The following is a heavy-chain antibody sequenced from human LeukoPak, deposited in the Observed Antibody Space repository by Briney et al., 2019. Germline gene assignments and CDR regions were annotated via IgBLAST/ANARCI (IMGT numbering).Heavy chain of an antibody. CDR3: AKGNLADY. CDR2: ISWNSGSI. CDR1: GFTFDDYA. V-gene: IGHV3-9*01. J-gene: IGHJ4*02. D-gene: IGHD1-1*01. Sequence: GGSLRLSCAASGFTFDDYAMPWVRQAPVKGLEWVSGISWNSGSIGYADSVKGRFTISRDNAKNSLYLQMNSLRAEDTALYYCAKGNLADYWGQGTLVTVSS.